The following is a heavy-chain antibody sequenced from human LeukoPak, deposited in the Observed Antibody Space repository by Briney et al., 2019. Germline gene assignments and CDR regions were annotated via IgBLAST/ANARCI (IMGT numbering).Heavy chain of an antibody. CDR2: IWYDGSNK. J-gene: IGHJ6*02. CDR1: GFTFSSYG. V-gene: IGHV3-33*01. Sequence: GGSLRLSCAASGFTFSSYGMHWVRQAPGKGLEWVAVIWYDGSNKYYADSVKGRFTISRDNSKNTLYLQMNSLRAGDTAVYYCARERHCSSTSCYYYYYYSMDVWSQGTTVTVSS. D-gene: IGHD2-2*01. CDR3: ARERHCSSTSCYYYYYYSMDV.